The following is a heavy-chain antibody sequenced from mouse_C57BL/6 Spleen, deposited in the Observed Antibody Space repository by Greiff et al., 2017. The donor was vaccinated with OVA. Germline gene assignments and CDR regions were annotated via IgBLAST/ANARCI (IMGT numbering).Heavy chain of an antibody. CDR1: GFTFSDYG. J-gene: IGHJ3*01. Sequence: EVKLVESGGGLVKPGGSLKLSCAASGFTFSDYGMHWVRQAPEKGLEWVAYISSGSSTIYYADTVKGRFTISRDNAKNTLFLQMTSLRSEDTAMYYCAKGGGYYWFAYWGQGTLVTVSA. V-gene: IGHV5-17*01. D-gene: IGHD2-3*01. CDR3: AKGGGYYWFAY. CDR2: ISSGSSTI.